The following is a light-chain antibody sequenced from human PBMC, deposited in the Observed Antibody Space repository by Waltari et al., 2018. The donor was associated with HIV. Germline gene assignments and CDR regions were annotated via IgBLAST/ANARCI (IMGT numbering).Light chain of an antibody. CDR1: SNNIGRYA. J-gene: IGLJ2*01. CDR3: SSWDYSLSAHVV. V-gene: IGLV1-44*01. CDR2: VNS. Sequence: QSALTQEASVSGTVGQKITLSCTGNSNNIGRYAVVWYQQISPGAPKTGMFVNSLPSGTPDRVAGSKSGTTASLTISGLQPEDEADYYCSSWDYSLSAHVVFGGGTKLTVL.